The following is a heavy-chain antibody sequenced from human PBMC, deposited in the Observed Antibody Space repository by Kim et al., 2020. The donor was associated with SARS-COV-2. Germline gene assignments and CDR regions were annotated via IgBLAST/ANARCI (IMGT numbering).Heavy chain of an antibody. D-gene: IGHD6-13*01. J-gene: IGHJ6*02. CDR1: GFTFSSYW. Sequence: GGSLRLSCAASGFTFSSYWMSWVRQAPGKGLEWVANIKQDGSEKYYVDSVKGRFTISSDNAKNSLYLQMNSLRAEDTAVYYCARDGIAAAGNYYYSGMDVWGQGTTVTVSS. CDR2: IKQDGSEK. CDR3: ARDGIAAAGNYYYSGMDV. V-gene: IGHV3-7*01.